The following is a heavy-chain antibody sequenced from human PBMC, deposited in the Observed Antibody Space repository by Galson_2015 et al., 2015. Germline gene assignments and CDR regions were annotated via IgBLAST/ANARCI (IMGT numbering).Heavy chain of an antibody. V-gene: IGHV1-18*04. CDR3: ARDPYSGLWSGHHIGESFDY. CDR1: GYTFSNYG. J-gene: IGHJ4*02. D-gene: IGHD3-3*01. CDR2: ISAYSGNI. Sequence: SVKVSCKASGYTFSNYGFTWVRQAPGQGLEWMGWISAYSGNINYAQNFQGRATMTTETSTNTAYMELRSLRSDDTAVYYCARDPYSGLWSGHHIGESFDYWGQGTLVTASS.